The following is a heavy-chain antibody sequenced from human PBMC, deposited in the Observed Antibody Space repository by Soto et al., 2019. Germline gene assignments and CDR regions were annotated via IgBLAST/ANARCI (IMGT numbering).Heavy chain of an antibody. Sequence: QVQLVESGGGVVQPGRSLRLSCAASGFTFSSYGMHWVRQAPGKGLEWVAVIWYDGSNKYYADSVKGRFTISRDNSKNTLYLQMNCLRAEDTAVYYCARDLSLSIGSESGATLSALGYWGQGTLVTVSS. CDR1: GFTFSSYG. CDR3: ARDLSLSIGSESGATLSALGY. D-gene: IGHD3-16*02. V-gene: IGHV3-33*01. CDR2: IWYDGSNK. J-gene: IGHJ4*02.